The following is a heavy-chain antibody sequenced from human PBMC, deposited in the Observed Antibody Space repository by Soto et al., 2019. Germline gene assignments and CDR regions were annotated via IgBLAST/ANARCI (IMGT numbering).Heavy chain of an antibody. CDR1: GYTFTDYA. Sequence: HVELVQSGADVKKPGASVTISCKASGYTFTDYALHWVRQAPGQRLEWMGWMNAGVGNTLYSQKFQGRITITRATSASTAYMELNSLKSEDTAIYYCATDTGYTFGSLNYWGPGTLVTVSS. CDR2: MNAGVGNT. CDR3: ATDTGYTFGSLNY. J-gene: IGHJ4*02. D-gene: IGHD5-18*01. V-gene: IGHV1-3*01.